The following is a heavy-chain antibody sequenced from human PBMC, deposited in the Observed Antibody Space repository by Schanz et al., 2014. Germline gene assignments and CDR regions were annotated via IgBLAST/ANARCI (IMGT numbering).Heavy chain of an antibody. V-gene: IGHV3-66*03. CDR1: GFTVNTNY. J-gene: IGHJ4*02. Sequence: EVQLVESGGGLIQPGGSLRLSCAVSGFTVNTNYMSWVRQAPGKGLEWISSMYINSGSTQYADSVKGRFIISRDNSENTLYLQMISLRAEDTAVYYCAKLDGYAYGSMGQEYFDYWGQGTLVTVSS. CDR3: AKLDGYAYGSMGQEYFDY. D-gene: IGHD5-18*01. CDR2: MYINSGST.